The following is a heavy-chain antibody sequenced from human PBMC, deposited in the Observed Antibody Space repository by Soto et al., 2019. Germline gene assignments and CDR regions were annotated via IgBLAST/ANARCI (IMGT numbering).Heavy chain of an antibody. CDR3: AKSNPYDFWSGYPRWDYYYYMDV. CDR1: GFTFSSYA. J-gene: IGHJ6*03. Sequence: GGSLRLSCAASGFTFSSYAMSWVRQAPGKGLEWVSAISGSGGSTYYADTVKGRFTISRDNSKNTLYLQMNSLRAEDTAVYYCAKSNPYDFWSGYPRWDYYYYMDVWGKGTTVTVSS. V-gene: IGHV3-23*01. CDR2: ISGSGGST. D-gene: IGHD3-3*01.